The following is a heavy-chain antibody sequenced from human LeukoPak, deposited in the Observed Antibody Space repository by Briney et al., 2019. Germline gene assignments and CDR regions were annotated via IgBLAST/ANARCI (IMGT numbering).Heavy chain of an antibody. V-gene: IGHV3-23*01. CDR3: AQPRSCSNAVCNGDFNY. Sequence: GGSLTLSCGASGSILCRYAMLCRRQAPGKGLEWVSTISGSGGSTYYADSVKGRFTISRDNSKNTVYLKMNILRAEDTAVYYFAQPRSCSNAVCNGDFNYWGQGTLVTVSS. CDR1: GSILCRYA. J-gene: IGHJ4*02. D-gene: IGHD2-8*01. CDR2: ISGSGGST.